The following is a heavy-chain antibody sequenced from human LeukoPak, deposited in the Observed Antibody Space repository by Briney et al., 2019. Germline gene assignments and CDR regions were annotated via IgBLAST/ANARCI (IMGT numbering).Heavy chain of an antibody. D-gene: IGHD1-26*01. CDR1: GYTFTGYY. J-gene: IGHJ5*02. CDR2: INPNSGGT. V-gene: IGHV1-2*04. CDR3: ARDRGSIVGATGWFDP. Sequence: GASVKVSCKASGYTFTGYYMHWVRQAPGQGLEWMGWINPNSGGTNYAQKFQGWVTMTRDTSISTAYMELSRLRSDDTAVYYCARDRGSIVGATGWFDPWGQGTLVTVSS.